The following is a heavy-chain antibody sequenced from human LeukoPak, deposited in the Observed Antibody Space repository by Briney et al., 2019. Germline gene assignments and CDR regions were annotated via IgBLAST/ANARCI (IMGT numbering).Heavy chain of an antibody. CDR3: ARDPSYDSSGSPVSDAFDI. CDR1: GFTFSSYG. J-gene: IGHJ3*02. D-gene: IGHD3-22*01. Sequence: GGSLRLSCAASGFTFSSYGMHWVRQAPGKGLEWVAFIRYDGSNKYYADSVKGRFTISRDNSKNTLYLHVNSLRPEDTAVYYCARDPSYDSSGSPVSDAFDIWGQGTMVTVSS. CDR2: IRYDGSNK. V-gene: IGHV3-30*02.